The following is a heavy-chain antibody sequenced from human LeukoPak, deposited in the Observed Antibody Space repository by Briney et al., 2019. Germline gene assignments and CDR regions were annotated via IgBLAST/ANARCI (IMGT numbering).Heavy chain of an antibody. Sequence: GGSLRLSCAASGFTFSSQSMNWIRQAPGKGLEWVSAIDSSSSYIFYADSVKGRFTISRDNAKNSLYLQMNSLRAEDTAVYYCARGGSAVAGRVEPFFDYWGQGTLVTVSS. J-gene: IGHJ4*02. CDR3: ARGGSAVAGRVEPFFDY. D-gene: IGHD6-19*01. V-gene: IGHV3-21*01. CDR2: IDSSSSYI. CDR1: GFTFSSQS.